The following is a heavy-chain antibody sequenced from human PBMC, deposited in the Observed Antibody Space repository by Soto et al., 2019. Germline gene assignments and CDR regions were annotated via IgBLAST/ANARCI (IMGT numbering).Heavy chain of an antibody. CDR1: GGSISSYY. V-gene: IGHV4-59*01. J-gene: IGHJ6*03. CDR2: IYYSGST. D-gene: IGHD2-2*01. Sequence: PSETLSLTCTVSGGSISSYYWSWIRQPPGKGLEWIGYIYYSGSTNYNPSLKSRVTISVDTSKNQFSLKLSSVTAADTAVYYCARDRYYCSSTSCYGGGYYYYMDVWGKGTTVTVSS. CDR3: ARDRYYCSSTSCYGGGYYYYMDV.